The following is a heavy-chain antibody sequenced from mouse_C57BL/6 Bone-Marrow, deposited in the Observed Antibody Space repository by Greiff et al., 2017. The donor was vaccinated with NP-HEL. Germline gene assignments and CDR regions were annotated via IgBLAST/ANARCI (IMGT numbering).Heavy chain of an antibody. CDR2: IYIGNGYT. CDR1: GYTFTSYG. Sequence: VQLKQSGAELVRPGSSVKMSCKTSGYTFTSYGINWVKQRPGQGLEWIGYIYIGNGYTEYNEKFKGKATLTSDTSSSTAYMQLSSLTSEDSAISFYARTLDYYGSRAWFAYWGQGTLVTVSA. D-gene: IGHD1-1*01. V-gene: IGHV1-58*01. CDR3: ARTLDYYGSRAWFAY. J-gene: IGHJ3*01.